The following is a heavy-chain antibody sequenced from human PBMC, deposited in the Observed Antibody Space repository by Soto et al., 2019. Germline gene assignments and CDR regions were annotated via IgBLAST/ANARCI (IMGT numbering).Heavy chain of an antibody. V-gene: IGHV1-18*01. D-gene: IGHD3-10*02. CDR3: ARGVRVSAYLDYYMDV. CDR2: INPDNGDT. CDR1: GYTFSNFG. Sequence: QVQLVQSGAEVKKPGASLKVSCKASGYTFSNFGVSWVRQAPGQGLEWIGWINPDNGDTNYGQKSQGRDTMTTDTFTNTAYMEVRGLRSDDTAVYYCARGVRVSAYLDYYMDVWGEGTTVTVSS. J-gene: IGHJ6*03.